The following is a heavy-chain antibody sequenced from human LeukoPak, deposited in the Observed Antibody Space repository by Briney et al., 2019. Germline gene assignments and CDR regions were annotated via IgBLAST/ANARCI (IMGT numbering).Heavy chain of an antibody. CDR3: ATSSDSSGND. Sequence: PGGSLTLSCAASGFTFSNYWMSWVRQAPGKGLEWVANIKGDGSYKYYVDSVKGRFTISRDNAKSSLYLQMNTLRAEDTDVYYCATSSDSSGNDWGQGTLVTVSS. J-gene: IGHJ4*02. CDR2: IKGDGSYK. D-gene: IGHD3-22*01. V-gene: IGHV3-7*03. CDR1: GFTFSNYW.